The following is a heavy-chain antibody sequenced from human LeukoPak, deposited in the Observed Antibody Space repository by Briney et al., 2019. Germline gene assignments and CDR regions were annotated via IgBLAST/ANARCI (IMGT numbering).Heavy chain of an antibody. Sequence: ASVKVSCKVSGYTLTGLSMHWVRQAPGKGLEWMGGFDPEDGETIYAQKFQGRVTMTEDTSTDTAYMELSSLRSEDTAVYYCARGRSGRDGYNSGDFDYWGQGTLVTVSS. CDR3: ARGRSGRDGYNSGDFDY. D-gene: IGHD5-24*01. CDR2: FDPEDGET. V-gene: IGHV1-24*01. CDR1: GYTLTGLS. J-gene: IGHJ4*02.